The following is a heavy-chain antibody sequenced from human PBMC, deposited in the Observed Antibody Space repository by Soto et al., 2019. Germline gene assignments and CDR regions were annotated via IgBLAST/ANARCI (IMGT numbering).Heavy chain of an antibody. CDR2: IIPIFGTA. V-gene: IGHV1-69*13. D-gene: IGHD3-3*01. J-gene: IGHJ6*02. CDR3: ARDYDFWSGYGPNGMDV. Sequence: SVKVSCKASGYTFTSYGISWVRQAPGQGLEWMGGIIPIFGTANYAQKFQGRVTITADESTSTAYMELSSLRSEDTAVYYCARDYDFWSGYGPNGMDVWGQGTTVTVSS. CDR1: GYTFTSYG.